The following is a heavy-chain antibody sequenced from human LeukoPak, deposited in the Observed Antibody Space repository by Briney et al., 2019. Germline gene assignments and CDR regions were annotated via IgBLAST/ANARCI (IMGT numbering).Heavy chain of an antibody. CDR3: ARDRRDGYSDDAFDI. CDR2: IYYSGST. J-gene: IGHJ3*02. D-gene: IGHD5-24*01. V-gene: IGHV4-59*01. CDR1: GGSISSYY. Sequence: SETLSLTCTVSGGSISSYYWSWIRQPPGKGLEWIGYIYYSGSTNYNPSLKSRVTISVDTSKNQLSLKLSSVTAADTAVYYCARDRRDGYSDDAFDIWGQGTMVTVSS.